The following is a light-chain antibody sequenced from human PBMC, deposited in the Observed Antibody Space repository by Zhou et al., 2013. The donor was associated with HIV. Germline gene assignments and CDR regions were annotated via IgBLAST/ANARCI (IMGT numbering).Light chain of an antibody. CDR1: SSDVGGYNY. CDR3: SSYTRSNTRI. CDR2: DAT. Sequence: QSALTQPASVSGSPGQSITISCTGSSSDVGGYNYVSWYLQHPGKAPKLMIFDATKRPSGVSNRFSGSKSGNTASLTISGLQAEDEADYYCSSYTRSNTRIFGGGTKVTVL. V-gene: IGLV2-14*03. J-gene: IGLJ2*01.